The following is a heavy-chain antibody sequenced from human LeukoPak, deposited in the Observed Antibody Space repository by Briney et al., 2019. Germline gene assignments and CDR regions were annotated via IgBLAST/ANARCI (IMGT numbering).Heavy chain of an antibody. Sequence: GASVKVSCKASGYTLTNYNISWVRQAPGQGLEWMGWIKPNSGDTSYAQKFQGRVTMTRDTSISTAYMELSRLTSDDTAVYYCARGRQINMKVLLIDDYWGQGTLVTVSS. J-gene: IGHJ4*02. CDR2: IKPNSGDT. CDR3: ARGRQINMKVLLIDDY. D-gene: IGHD3-22*01. CDR1: GYTLTNYN. V-gene: IGHV1-2*02.